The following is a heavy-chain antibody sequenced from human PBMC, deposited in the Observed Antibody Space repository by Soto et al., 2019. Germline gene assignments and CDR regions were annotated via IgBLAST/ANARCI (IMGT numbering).Heavy chain of an antibody. V-gene: IGHV1-69*13. CDR3: ASGGIAVAGMDAFDI. J-gene: IGHJ3*02. CDR2: IIPIFGTA. CDR1: GYTFTGYY. D-gene: IGHD6-19*01. Sequence: SVKVSCKASGYTFTGYYMHWVRQAPGQGLEWMGGIIPIFGTANYAQKFQGRVTITADESTSTAYMELSSLRSEDTAVYYCASGGIAVAGMDAFDIWGQGTMVTVSS.